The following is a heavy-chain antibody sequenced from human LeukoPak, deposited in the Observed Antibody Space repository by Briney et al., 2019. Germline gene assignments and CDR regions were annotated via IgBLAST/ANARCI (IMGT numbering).Heavy chain of an antibody. J-gene: IGHJ6*02. V-gene: IGHV3-30*18. CDR2: ISYDGSNK. CDR1: GFTFSSYG. CDR3: AKDLGCSGGSSYYYYYGMDV. D-gene: IGHD2-15*01. Sequence: GGSLRLSCAASGFTFSSYGMHWVRQAPGKGLEWVAVISYDGSNKYYADSVKGRFTISRDNSKTTLYLQMNSLRAEDTAVYYCAKDLGCSGGSSYYYYYGMDVWGQGTTVTVSS.